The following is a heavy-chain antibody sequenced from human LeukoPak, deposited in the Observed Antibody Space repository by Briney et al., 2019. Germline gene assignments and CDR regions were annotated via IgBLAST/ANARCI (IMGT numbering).Heavy chain of an antibody. D-gene: IGHD6-13*01. V-gene: IGHV4-34*01. CDR2: INHSGST. CDR1: GGSFSGYY. J-gene: IGHJ5*02. Sequence: SETLSLTCAVYGGSFSGYYWSWIRQPPGKGLEWIGEINHSGSTNYNPSLKSRVTISVDRSKNQFSLKLSSVTAADTAVYYCARESAAAVGWFDPWGQGTLVTVSS. CDR3: ARESAAAVGWFDP.